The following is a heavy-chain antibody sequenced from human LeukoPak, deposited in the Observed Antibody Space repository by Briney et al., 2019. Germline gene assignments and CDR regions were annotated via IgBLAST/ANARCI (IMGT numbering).Heavy chain of an antibody. V-gene: IGHV3-7*04. CDR1: GFTFSNYW. CDR2: IKRDGSEK. J-gene: IGHJ6*02. CDR3: ARDRYSSGGLDV. D-gene: IGHD3-22*01. Sequence: RGSLRLSCAASGFTFSNYWMSWVRQAPGKGLEWVANIKRDGSEKYYVDSVKGRFTISRDNAKNSLYLQMNSLRAEDTAVYYCARDRYSSGGLDVWGHGTTVTVSS.